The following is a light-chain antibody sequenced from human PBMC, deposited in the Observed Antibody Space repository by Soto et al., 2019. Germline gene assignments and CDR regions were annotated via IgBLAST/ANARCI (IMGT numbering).Light chain of an antibody. J-gene: IGKJ1*01. Sequence: DIQMTQSPSSLSASVGDRVSITCRASQDIANFLAWYQQKPGKVPTLLIYAASTLQSGVPSRFSGSASGTDFTLTISSRQPADVATYYCLQLNTYPWTFGQGTKVDIK. CDR1: QDIANF. CDR2: AAS. CDR3: LQLNTYPWT. V-gene: IGKV1-27*01.